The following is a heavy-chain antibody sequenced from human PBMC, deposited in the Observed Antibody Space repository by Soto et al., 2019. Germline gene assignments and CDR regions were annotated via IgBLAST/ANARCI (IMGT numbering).Heavy chain of an antibody. D-gene: IGHD3-9*01. Sequence: GGSLRLSCAASGFTLSTYTMNWVRQAPGKGLEWVSGIIQNGETYYTGSVKGRFTISRDNSKNMVYLQMDSLRADDTALYYCAKDRQPDGIWTFDYWGQGTLVTVSS. V-gene: IGHV3-23*01. CDR2: IIQNGET. J-gene: IGHJ4*02. CDR1: GFTLSTYT. CDR3: AKDRQPDGIWTFDY.